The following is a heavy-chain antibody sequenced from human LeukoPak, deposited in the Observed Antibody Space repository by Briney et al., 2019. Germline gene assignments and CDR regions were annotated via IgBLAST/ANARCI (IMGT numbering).Heavy chain of an antibody. Sequence: GGSLRLSCAASGFTFSNAWMSWVRQAPGKGLEWVGRIKSKTDGGTTDYAAPVKGRFTISRDDSKNTLDLQMNSLKTEDTAVYYCTTDAARSTVAGTRDYWGQGTLVTVSS. J-gene: IGHJ4*02. CDR1: GFTFSNAW. CDR3: TTDAARSTVAGTRDY. D-gene: IGHD6-19*01. CDR2: IKSKTDGGTT. V-gene: IGHV3-15*01.